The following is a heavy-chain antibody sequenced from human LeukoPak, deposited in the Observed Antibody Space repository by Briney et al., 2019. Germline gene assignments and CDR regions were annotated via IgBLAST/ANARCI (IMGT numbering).Heavy chain of an antibody. Sequence: GGSLRLSCAASGFTFSSYAMSWVRQAPGKGLEWVSAISGSGGSTYYADSVKGRFTISRGNSKNTLYLQMNSLRAEDTAVYYCAKEGPNSGYDWVVDYYYGMDVWGQGTTVTVSS. V-gene: IGHV3-23*01. CDR3: AKEGPNSGYDWVVDYYYGMDV. CDR2: ISGSGGST. D-gene: IGHD5-12*01. CDR1: GFTFSSYA. J-gene: IGHJ6*02.